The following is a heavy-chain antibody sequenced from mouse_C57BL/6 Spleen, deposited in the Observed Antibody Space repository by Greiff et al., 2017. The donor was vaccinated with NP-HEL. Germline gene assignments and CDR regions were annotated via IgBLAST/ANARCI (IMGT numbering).Heavy chain of an antibody. D-gene: IGHD2-2*01. CDR2: IYPSDSET. CDR1: GYTFTSYW. Sequence: QVQLQQPGAELVRPGSSVKLSCKASGYTFTSYWMDWVKQRPGQGLEWIGNIYPSDSETHYNQKFKDKATLTVDKSSSTAYMQLSSLTSEDSAVYYCARTGIYYGYSWFAYWGQGTLVTVSA. V-gene: IGHV1-61*01. CDR3: ARTGIYYGYSWFAY. J-gene: IGHJ3*01.